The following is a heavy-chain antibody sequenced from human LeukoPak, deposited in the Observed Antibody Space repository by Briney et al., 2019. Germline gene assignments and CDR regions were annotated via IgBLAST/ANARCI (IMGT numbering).Heavy chain of an antibody. J-gene: IGHJ4*02. CDR3: ARGYSGYEDFDY. Sequence: GTSLRLSCAASGFTFSSNDMHWVRQAPGKGLEWVAVIWYDGSNKYYADSVKGRFTISRDNSKNTLYLQMNSLRAEDTAVYYCARGYSGYEDFDYWGQGTLVTVSS. V-gene: IGHV3-33*01. CDR2: IWYDGSNK. D-gene: IGHD5-12*01. CDR1: GFTFSSND.